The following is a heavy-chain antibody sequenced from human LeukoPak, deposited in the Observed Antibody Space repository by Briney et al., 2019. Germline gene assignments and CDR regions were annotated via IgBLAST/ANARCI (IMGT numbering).Heavy chain of an antibody. Sequence: GRSLRLSCAASGFSFSSYGMHWVRQAPGKGLEWVAVIWYDGSKKYYADSVKGRFIISRDNSKNTLYLQMNSLRAEDTAVYYCAKDREDTAMDAYYFDYWGQGTLVTVSS. CDR2: IWYDGSKK. CDR1: GFSFSSYG. CDR3: AKDREDTAMDAYYFDY. D-gene: IGHD5-18*01. V-gene: IGHV3-33*06. J-gene: IGHJ4*02.